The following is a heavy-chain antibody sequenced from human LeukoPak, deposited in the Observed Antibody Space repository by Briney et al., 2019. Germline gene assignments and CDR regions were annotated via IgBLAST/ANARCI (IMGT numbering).Heavy chain of an antibody. V-gene: IGHV3-7*01. Sequence: GGSLRLSCVASGFPFSSYWMSWVRQIPGKGLEWVANIRQDGSEKYYADALKGRFTISRDNTKNSLSLQMNSLIVEDTAVYYCARAGSNWNYVYWGQGTLVTVSS. D-gene: IGHD1-7*01. CDR1: GFPFSSYW. CDR3: ARAGSNWNYVY. CDR2: IRQDGSEK. J-gene: IGHJ4*02.